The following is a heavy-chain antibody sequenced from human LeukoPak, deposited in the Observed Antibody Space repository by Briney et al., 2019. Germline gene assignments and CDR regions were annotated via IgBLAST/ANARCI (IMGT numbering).Heavy chain of an antibody. CDR1: GFTFSSYW. CDR3: AKDTGLAVAGTKQFDY. CDR2: INTDGSST. V-gene: IGHV3-74*01. D-gene: IGHD6-19*01. J-gene: IGHJ4*02. Sequence: GGSLRLSCAASGFTFSSYWMHWVRQAPGKGLVWVSRINTDGSSTSYADSVKGRFTISRDNAKNTLYLQMNSLRAEDTALYYCAKDTGLAVAGTKQFDYWGQGTLVTVSS.